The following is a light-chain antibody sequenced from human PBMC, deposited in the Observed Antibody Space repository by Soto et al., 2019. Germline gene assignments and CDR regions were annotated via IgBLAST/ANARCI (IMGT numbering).Light chain of an antibody. J-gene: IGKJ5*01. V-gene: IGKV3-20*01. Sequence: EIVLTQSPGTLSLSPGERATLSCRASQSVSSSYLAWYQQKPGQAPRLLIYDASSRATGIPDRFSGSGSGTDFTLTISRLEPEDFALYYCQQYHKWPPITFGQGTRLEI. CDR1: QSVSSSY. CDR2: DAS. CDR3: QQYHKWPPIT.